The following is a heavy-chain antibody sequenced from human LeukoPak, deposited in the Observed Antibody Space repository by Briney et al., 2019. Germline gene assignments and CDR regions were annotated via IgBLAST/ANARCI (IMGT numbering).Heavy chain of an antibody. J-gene: IGHJ4*02. CDR2: IYYSGST. D-gene: IGHD6-25*01. Sequence: LETLSLTCTVSGGSISSSSYYWGWIRQPPGKGLEWIGSIYYSGSTYYNPSLKSRVTISVDTSKNQFSLKLSSVTAADTAVYYCARARGYNSATDYWGQGTLVTVSS. CDR3: ARARGYNSATDY. CDR1: GGSISSSSYY. V-gene: IGHV4-39*01.